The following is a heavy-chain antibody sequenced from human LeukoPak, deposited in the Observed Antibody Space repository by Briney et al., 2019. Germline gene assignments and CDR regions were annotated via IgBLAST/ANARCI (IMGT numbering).Heavy chain of an antibody. CDR2: MNPNSGGT. CDR1: GYTFTGYY. J-gene: IGHJ4*02. Sequence: ASVKVSCXASGYTFTGYYMHWVRQAPGQGLVWMGWMNPNSGGTNYAQKFQGRVTMTRDTSISTAYMELSRLRSDDTAVYYCARVGYCSSTSCYTFDYWGQGTLVTVSS. D-gene: IGHD2-2*02. V-gene: IGHV1-2*02. CDR3: ARVGYCSSTSCYTFDY.